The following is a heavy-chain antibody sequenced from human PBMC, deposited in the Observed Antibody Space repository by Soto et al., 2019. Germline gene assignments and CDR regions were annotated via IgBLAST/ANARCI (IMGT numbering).Heavy chain of an antibody. CDR1: GGSISSYF. Sequence: PSETLSLTCTVSGGSISSYFWSWIRQPPGKGLEWIGYIYYSESTNYNPSLKSRVTISVDTSKNQFSLKLSSVTAADTAVYYCARDRGLGSGWYGWFAPWGQGTLVTVSS. V-gene: IGHV4-59*01. D-gene: IGHD6-19*01. CDR2: IYYSEST. J-gene: IGHJ5*02. CDR3: ARDRGLGSGWYGWFAP.